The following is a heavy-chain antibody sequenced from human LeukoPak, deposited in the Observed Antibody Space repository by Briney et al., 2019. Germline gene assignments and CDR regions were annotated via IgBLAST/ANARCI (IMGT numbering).Heavy chain of an antibody. CDR3: AKIRAARPGY. Sequence: GGSLRLXCSASGFTFSIYGMSWVRQAPGKVLEWVSGISDSGDTTYYADSVKGRFTISRDNSKNTLYLQMNSLTVEDTAVYYCAKIRAARPGYWGQGTLVTVSS. V-gene: IGHV3-23*01. J-gene: IGHJ4*02. D-gene: IGHD6-6*01. CDR2: ISDSGDTT. CDR1: GFTFSIYG.